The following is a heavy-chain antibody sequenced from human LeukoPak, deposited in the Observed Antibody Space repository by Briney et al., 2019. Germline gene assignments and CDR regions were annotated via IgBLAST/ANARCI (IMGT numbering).Heavy chain of an antibody. D-gene: IGHD5-18*01. J-gene: IGHJ6*02. V-gene: IGHV3-9*01. CDR1: GFTFDDYA. Sequence: GRSLRLSCAASGFTFDDYAMHWVRQAPGKGLEWVSGISWNSGSIGYADSVKGRFTISRDNAKNSLYLQMNSLRAEDTALYYCAKDSGVGGYSYGNRGTDVWGQGTTVTVSS. CDR2: ISWNSGSI. CDR3: AKDSGVGGYSYGNRGTDV.